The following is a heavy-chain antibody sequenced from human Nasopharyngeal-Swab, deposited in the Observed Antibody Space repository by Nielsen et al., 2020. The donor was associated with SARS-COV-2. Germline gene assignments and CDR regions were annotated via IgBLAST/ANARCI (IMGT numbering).Heavy chain of an antibody. V-gene: IGHV3-11*05. Sequence: GESLKISCAASGFTFSDYYMSWIRQAPGKGLEWVSYISSSSSYTNYADSVKGRLTISRDNAKNSLYLQMNSLRAEDTAVYYCARDKLGYCSGGSCRPSDYWGQGTLVTVSS. CDR2: ISSSSSYT. CDR1: GFTFSDYY. J-gene: IGHJ4*02. D-gene: IGHD2-15*01. CDR3: ARDKLGYCSGGSCRPSDY.